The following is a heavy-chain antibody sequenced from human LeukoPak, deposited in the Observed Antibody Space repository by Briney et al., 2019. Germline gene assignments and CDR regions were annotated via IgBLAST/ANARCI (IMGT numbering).Heavy chain of an antibody. CDR2: INPNSGGT. J-gene: IGHJ4*02. CDR1: GYTFTGYY. CDR3: ARDRDLYYDFWSGYSGDPAYFDY. V-gene: IGHV1-2*02. Sequence: ASVKVSCKASGYTFTGYYMHWVRQAPGQGLEWMGWINPNSGGTNYAQKFQGRVTMTRDTSISTAYMELSRLRSDDTAVYYCARDRDLYYDFWSGYSGDPAYFDYWGQGTLVTVSS. D-gene: IGHD3-3*01.